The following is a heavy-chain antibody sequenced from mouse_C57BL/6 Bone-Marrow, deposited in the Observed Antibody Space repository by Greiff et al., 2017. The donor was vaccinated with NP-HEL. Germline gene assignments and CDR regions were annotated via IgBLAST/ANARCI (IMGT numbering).Heavy chain of an antibody. Sequence: VQLQQPGAELVKPGASVKMSCKASGYTFTSYWITWVKQRPGQGLEWIGDIYPGRGSTNYNEKFKSKATLTVDTSSSTAYMQLSSLTSEDSAVYYCARENYYGSSNWYFDVWGTGTTVTVSS. CDR3: ARENYYGSSNWYFDV. CDR2: IYPGRGST. D-gene: IGHD1-1*01. J-gene: IGHJ1*03. V-gene: IGHV1-55*01. CDR1: GYTFTSYW.